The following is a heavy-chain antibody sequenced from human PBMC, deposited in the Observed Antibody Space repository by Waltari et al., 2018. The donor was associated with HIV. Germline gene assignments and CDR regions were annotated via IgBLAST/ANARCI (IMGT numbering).Heavy chain of an antibody. CDR1: GGSISSGSYY. J-gene: IGHJ5*02. CDR2: IYTSGST. Sequence: QVQLQESGPGLVKPSQTLSLTCTVSGGSISSGSYYWSWIRQPAGKGLELIGRIYTSGSTNSNPSLKSRVPISVDTSKNQFSLKLRSVTAADTAVYYCARAYYDFWSGTGSSGNWFDPWGQGTLVTVSS. CDR3: ARAYYDFWSGTGSSGNWFDP. V-gene: IGHV4-61*02. D-gene: IGHD3-3*01.